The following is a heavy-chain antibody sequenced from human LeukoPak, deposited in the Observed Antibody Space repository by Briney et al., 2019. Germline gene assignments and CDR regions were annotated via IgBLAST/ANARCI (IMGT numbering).Heavy chain of an antibody. Sequence: ASVKVSCKASGYTFTGYYMHWVRQAPGQGLEWMGWINPNSGGTNYAQKFQGRVTMTRDTSISTAYMELSRLISDDTAGYYCARVDLATHSLFDPWGQGTLVTVSS. CDR3: ARVDLATHSLFDP. D-gene: IGHD5-24*01. CDR2: INPNSGGT. V-gene: IGHV1-2*02. CDR1: GYTFTGYY. J-gene: IGHJ5*02.